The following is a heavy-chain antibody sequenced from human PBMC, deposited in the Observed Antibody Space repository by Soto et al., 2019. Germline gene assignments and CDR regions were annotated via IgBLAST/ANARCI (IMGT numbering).Heavy chain of an antibody. Sequence: GGSLRLSCAASGFTFSSYAMHWVRQAPGKGLEWVAVISYDGSNKYYADSVKGRFTISRDNSKNTLYLQMNSLRAEDTAVYYCARDGGGRGGKRIAAAGTGQVSYYYYYGMDVWGQGTTVTVSS. D-gene: IGHD6-13*01. CDR1: GFTFSSYA. V-gene: IGHV3-30-3*01. CDR3: ARDGGGRGGKRIAAAGTGQVSYYYYYGMDV. J-gene: IGHJ6*02. CDR2: ISYDGSNK.